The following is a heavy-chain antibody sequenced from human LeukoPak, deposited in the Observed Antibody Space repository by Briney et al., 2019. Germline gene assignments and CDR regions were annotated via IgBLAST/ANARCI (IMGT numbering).Heavy chain of an antibody. V-gene: IGHV3-73*01. CDR1: GFTFSGSA. CDR3: TRHLDYYDSSGYYYRDY. D-gene: IGHD3-22*01. Sequence: GGSLRLSCAASGFTFSGSAMHWVRQASGKGLEWVGRIRSKANSYATAYAASVKGRFTISRDDSKNTAYPQMNSLKTEDTAMYYCTRHLDYYDSSGYYYRDYWGQGTLVTVSS. J-gene: IGHJ4*02. CDR2: IRSKANSYAT.